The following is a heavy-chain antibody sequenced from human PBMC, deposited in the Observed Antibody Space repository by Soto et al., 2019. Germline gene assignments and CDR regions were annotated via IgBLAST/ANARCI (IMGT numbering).Heavy chain of an antibody. CDR1: GFTFSSYG. CDR3: ARDLENPASYGSGSYYYYYGMDV. J-gene: IGHJ6*02. CDR2: IWYDGSNK. D-gene: IGHD3-10*01. V-gene: IGHV3-33*01. Sequence: GGSLRLSCAASGFTFSSYGMHWVRQAPGKGLEWVAVIWYDGSNKYYADSVKGRFTISRYNSKNTLYLQMNSLRAEDTAVYYCARDLENPASYGSGSYYYYYGMDVWGQGTTVTVSS.